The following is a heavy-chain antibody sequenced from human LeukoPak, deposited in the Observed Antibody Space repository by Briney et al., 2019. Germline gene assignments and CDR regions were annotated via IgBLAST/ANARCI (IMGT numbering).Heavy chain of an antibody. CDR1: GITFSDYG. V-gene: IGHV3-30*03. CDR3: ASDSPYYGMDV. CDR2: TLYDGSKK. J-gene: IGHJ6*02. Sequence: GRSLRLSCGASGITFSDYGIHWVRQAPGKGLEWVAVTLYDGSKKYYADSVKGRFTISRDNAKNTLYLQMSGLRVEDTAVYHCASDSPYYGMDVWGQGTTVTVSS.